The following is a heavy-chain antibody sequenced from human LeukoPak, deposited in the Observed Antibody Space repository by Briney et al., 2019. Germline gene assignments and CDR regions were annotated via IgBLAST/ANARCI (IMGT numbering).Heavy chain of an antibody. CDR3: ARSIVVVVAATRYYYYYMDV. V-gene: IGHV4-61*02. D-gene: IGHD2-15*01. CDR2: IYTSGST. Sequence: PSETLSLTCTVSGGSISSGSYYWSWIRQPAGKGLEWIGRIYTSGSTNYNPSLKSRVTISVDTSKNQFSLKLSSVTAADTAVYYCARSIVVVVAATRYYYYYMDVWGKGTTVTVSS. J-gene: IGHJ6*03. CDR1: GGSISSGSYY.